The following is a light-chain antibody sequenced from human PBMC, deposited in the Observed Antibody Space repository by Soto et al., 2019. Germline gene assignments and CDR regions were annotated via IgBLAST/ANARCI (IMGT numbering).Light chain of an antibody. CDR3: ATWDHSLNGFYV. J-gene: IGLJ1*01. Sequence: QSALTQPPSASGTPGQGVTISCSGSTSNIGSNYVYWYQQLPGTAPKLLIYRNNQRPSGVPDRFSGSKSGTSASLAISGLRSDDEADYFCATWDHSLNGFYVFGTGTKVTVL. V-gene: IGLV1-47*01. CDR1: TSNIGSNY. CDR2: RNN.